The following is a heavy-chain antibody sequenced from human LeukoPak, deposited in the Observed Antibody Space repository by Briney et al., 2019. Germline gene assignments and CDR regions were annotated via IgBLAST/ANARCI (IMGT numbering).Heavy chain of an antibody. Sequence: SETLSLTCTVSGGSISSYYWSWIRQPAGKGLEWIGRIYTSGSTNYNPSLKSRVTTSVDTSKNQFSLKLSSVTAADTAVYYCARDLEQLVSYSNWFDPWGQGTLVTVSS. CDR2: IYTSGST. D-gene: IGHD6-13*01. J-gene: IGHJ5*02. V-gene: IGHV4-4*07. CDR1: GGSISSYY. CDR3: ARDLEQLVSYSNWFDP.